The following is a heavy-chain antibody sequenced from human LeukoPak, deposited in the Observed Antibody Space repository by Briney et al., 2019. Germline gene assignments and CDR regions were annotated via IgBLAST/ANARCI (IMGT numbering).Heavy chain of an antibody. CDR3: ARDWNTARRFDY. V-gene: IGHV1-69*04. CDR1: GGTFSSYA. CDR2: IIPILGIA. J-gene: IGHJ4*02. Sequence: SVKVSCKGSGGTFSSYAISWVRQAPGQGLEWMGRIIPILGIANYAQKFQGRVTITADKSTSTAYMELSSLRSEDTAVYYCARDWNTARRFDYWGQGTLVTVSS. D-gene: IGHD5-18*01.